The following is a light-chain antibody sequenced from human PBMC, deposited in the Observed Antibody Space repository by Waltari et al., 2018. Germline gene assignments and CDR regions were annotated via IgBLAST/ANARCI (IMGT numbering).Light chain of an antibody. CDR1: SSDIGGYNV. V-gene: IGLV2-23*02. J-gene: IGLJ3*02. CDR3: CSYAGDTTWV. CDR2: EVN. Sequence: QSALTQPASVSASPGQSITISCTGASSDIGGYNVVSWYQQLPGKAPKLLIYEVNKRPPGISNRFSGSKSGYTASLTISGLQPEDEADYFCCSYAGDTTWVFGGGTKLTVL.